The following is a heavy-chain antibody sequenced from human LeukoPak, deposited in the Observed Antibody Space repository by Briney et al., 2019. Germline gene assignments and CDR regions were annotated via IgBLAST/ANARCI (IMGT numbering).Heavy chain of an antibody. Sequence: GGSLRPSCTASGFSFSGHWMHWARQLPGKGLVWVSRISPTGSTTSYADSVKGRFTVSRDNAKNTLYLQVNNQRAEDTAVYYCARGPNSNWSGLDFWGQGTLLTVSS. J-gene: IGHJ4*02. CDR2: ISPTGSTT. CDR1: GFSFSGHW. V-gene: IGHV3-74*01. CDR3: ARGPNSNWSGLDF. D-gene: IGHD6-6*01.